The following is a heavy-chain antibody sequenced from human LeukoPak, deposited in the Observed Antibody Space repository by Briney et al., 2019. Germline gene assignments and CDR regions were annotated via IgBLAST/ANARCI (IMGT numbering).Heavy chain of an antibody. CDR3: ARILYGSGSPDAFDI. D-gene: IGHD3-10*01. J-gene: IGHJ3*02. V-gene: IGHV1-18*01. CDR1: GYTITSYG. Sequence: WASVKVSCKASGYTITSYGISWVRQAPGQGLEWMGWISAYNGNTNYAQKLQGRVTMTTDTTTSTAYMELRSLRSDDTAVYYCARILYGSGSPDAFDIWGQGTMVTVSS. CDR2: ISAYNGNT.